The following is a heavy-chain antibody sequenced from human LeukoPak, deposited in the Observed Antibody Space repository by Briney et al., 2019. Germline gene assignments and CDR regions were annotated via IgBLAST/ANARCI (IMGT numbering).Heavy chain of an antibody. CDR3: AKYVTAKGPPYGLDV. J-gene: IGHJ6*02. D-gene: IGHD1-14*01. V-gene: IGHV3-21*04. Sequence: GGSLRLSCAPSGFTFTSYSMNWVRQAPGKGLEWISSISSSSSYIYYADSVKGRFTISRDNSKNTLYLQMNSLRAEDTAIYYCAKYVTAKGPPYGLDVWGQGTTVTVSS. CDR2: ISSSSSYI. CDR1: GFTFTSYS.